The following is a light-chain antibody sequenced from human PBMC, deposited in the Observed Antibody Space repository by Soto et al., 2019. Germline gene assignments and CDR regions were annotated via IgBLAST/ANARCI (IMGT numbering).Light chain of an antibody. J-gene: IGLJ2*01. CDR2: EVT. CDR1: SSDIGAYNY. Sequence: QSALTQPASVSGSPGQSITISCAGSSSDIGAYNYVSWYQHHPGKAPKLMIYEVTNRPSGVSDHFSGSKSGNTASLTISGLQAEDEADYYCSSYTTTSTVIFGGGTKLTVL. CDR3: SSYTTTSTVI. V-gene: IGLV2-14*01.